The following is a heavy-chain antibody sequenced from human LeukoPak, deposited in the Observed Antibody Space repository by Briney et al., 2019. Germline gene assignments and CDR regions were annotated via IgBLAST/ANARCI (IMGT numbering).Heavy chain of an antibody. V-gene: IGHV1-69*04. CDR2: IIPILGIA. CDR3: AGTPTNGSGSYYNPFTLYFDY. CDR1: GGTFSSYA. D-gene: IGHD3-10*01. J-gene: IGHJ4*02. Sequence: SVKVSCKASGGTFSSYAISWVRQAPGQGLEWMGRIIPILGIANYAQKFQGRVTITADKSTSTAYMELSSLRSEDTAVYYCAGTPTNGSGSYYNPFTLYFDYWGQGTLVTVSS.